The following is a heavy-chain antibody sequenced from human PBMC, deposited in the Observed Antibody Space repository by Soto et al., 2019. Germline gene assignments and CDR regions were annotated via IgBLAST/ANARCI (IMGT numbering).Heavy chain of an antibody. CDR2: ISAYDGKT. D-gene: IGHD3-3*01. CDR1: GYTFNTYG. CDR3: ARDPHEFWTSYWFDP. Sequence: QVQLLQSGAEVKEPGASVKVSCKTSGYTFNTYGINWVRQAPGQGLELMGWISAYDGKTTYAEKFRGRVTMTTDTSTSTAYMELRSLRSDDTAIYYCARDPHEFWTSYWFDPWGQGTPVTVSS. J-gene: IGHJ5*02. V-gene: IGHV1-18*01.